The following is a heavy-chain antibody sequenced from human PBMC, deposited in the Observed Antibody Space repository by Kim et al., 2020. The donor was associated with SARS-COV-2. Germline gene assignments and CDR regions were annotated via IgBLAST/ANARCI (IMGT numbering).Heavy chain of an antibody. CDR1: GGSFSDFY. CDR3: ARGSKAGGIYLNF. CDR2: INHSGST. J-gene: IGHJ4*01. Sequence: SETLSLTCAVYGGSFSDFYWNWIRHSPGKGLEWIGEINHSGSTNSNPSLMSRVTISVDTSKTQFSLKLNSVTAAATAVYYCARGSKAGGIYLNFWGRG. V-gene: IGHV4-34*01. D-gene: IGHD2-15*01.